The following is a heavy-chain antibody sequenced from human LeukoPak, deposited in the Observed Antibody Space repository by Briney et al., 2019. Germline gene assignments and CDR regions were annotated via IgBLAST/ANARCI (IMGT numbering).Heavy chain of an antibody. CDR1: GYTFTGYY. D-gene: IGHD3-16*02. Sequence: ASVKVSCKASGYTFTGYYMHWVRQAPGQGLEWMGWINPNSGGTNYAQKFQGRVTMTRYTSISTAYMELSRLRSDDTAVYYCARGYDYVWGSYRQKPLDVWGQGTTVTVSS. V-gene: IGHV1-2*02. CDR2: INPNSGGT. J-gene: IGHJ6*02. CDR3: ARGYDYVWGSYRQKPLDV.